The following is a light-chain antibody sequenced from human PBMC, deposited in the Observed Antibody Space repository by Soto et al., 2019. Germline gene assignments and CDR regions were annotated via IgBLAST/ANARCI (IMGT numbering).Light chain of an antibody. CDR3: QQYGSSWT. V-gene: IGKV3-20*01. J-gene: IGKJ1*01. CDR1: QSVSSSY. CDR2: GAS. Sequence: EIVLTQSPGTLSLFPGERATLSCRASQSVSSSYLAWHQQKPGQAPRLLINGASSRATGIPDRFSGSGSGTDFTLTISRLEPEDFAVYYCQQYGSSWTFGQGTKVDIK.